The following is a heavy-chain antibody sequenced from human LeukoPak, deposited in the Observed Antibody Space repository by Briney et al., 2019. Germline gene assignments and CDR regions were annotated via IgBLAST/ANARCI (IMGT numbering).Heavy chain of an antibody. J-gene: IGHJ4*02. Sequence: GGSLRLSCAASGFTFSSYAMSWIRQAPGKGLEWVSVISGSGGSTYYADSVKGRFTISRDNSKNTLYLQMNSLRAEDTAVYYCARDLAVGFYGSGSFYFDYWGQGTLVTVSS. CDR3: ARDLAVGFYGSGSFYFDY. CDR2: ISGSGGST. V-gene: IGHV3-23*01. D-gene: IGHD3-10*01. CDR1: GFTFSSYA.